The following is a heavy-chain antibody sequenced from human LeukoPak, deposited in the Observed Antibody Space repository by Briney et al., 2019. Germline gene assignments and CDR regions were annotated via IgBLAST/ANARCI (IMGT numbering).Heavy chain of an antibody. Sequence: GESLKISCKGSGYFFTSYWIGCVRQMPGKGLEWMGIIYPGDSDTTYSPSFQGQVTISADKSISTAYLQWSSLKASDTAMYYCAVPYGDYSYYFDYWGQGTLVTVSS. CDR1: GYFFTSYW. V-gene: IGHV5-51*01. J-gene: IGHJ4*02. CDR2: IYPGDSDT. D-gene: IGHD4-17*01. CDR3: AVPYGDYSYYFDY.